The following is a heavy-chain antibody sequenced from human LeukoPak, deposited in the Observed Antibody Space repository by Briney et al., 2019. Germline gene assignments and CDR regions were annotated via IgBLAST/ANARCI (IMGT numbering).Heavy chain of an antibody. CDR3: ARVVVSSGSLDY. V-gene: IGHV3-21*01. J-gene: IGHJ4*02. D-gene: IGHD3-10*01. Sequence: GGSLRLSCAASGFTFSSYTMNWVRQAPGKGLEWVSSISSSSGYIYYAESVKGRFTISRDNARNSLYLQMNSLRAEDTAVYYCARVVVSSGSLDYWGQGTLVTVSS. CDR1: GFTFSSYT. CDR2: ISSSSGYI.